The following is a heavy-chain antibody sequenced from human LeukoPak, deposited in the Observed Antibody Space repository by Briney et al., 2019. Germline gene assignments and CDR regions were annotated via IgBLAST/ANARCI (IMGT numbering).Heavy chain of an antibody. CDR3: ATDDYAAGGIQH. CDR2: INAGNGNT. D-gene: IGHD4/OR15-4a*01. Sequence: ASVKVSFKASGYRFTGYNIDWVRQAPGQRPEWMGRINAGNGNTKYSQKLQGRVTMTEDTPTDTAYMELSSLRSEDTAVYYCATDDYAAGGIQHWGQGTLVTVSS. V-gene: IGHV1-3*01. CDR1: GYRFTGYN. J-gene: IGHJ1*01.